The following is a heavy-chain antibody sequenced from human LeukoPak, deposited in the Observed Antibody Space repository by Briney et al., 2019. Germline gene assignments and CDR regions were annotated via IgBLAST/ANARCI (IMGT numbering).Heavy chain of an antibody. D-gene: IGHD6-13*01. CDR2: INAGNGNT. V-gene: IGHV1-3*01. CDR1: GYTFTSYY. CDR3: ARVVAAAGIHFDY. J-gene: IGHJ4*02. Sequence: GASVKVSCKASGYTFTSYYMHWVRQAPGQGLEWMGWINAGNGNTKYSQKFQGRVTITRDTSASTVYMELSSLRSEDTAVYYCARVVAAAGIHFDYWGQGTLVTVSS.